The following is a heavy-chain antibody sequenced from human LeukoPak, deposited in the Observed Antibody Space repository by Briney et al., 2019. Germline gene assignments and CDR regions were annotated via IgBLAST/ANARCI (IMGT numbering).Heavy chain of an antibody. V-gene: IGHV3-23*01. J-gene: IGHJ4*02. D-gene: IGHD3-9*01. Sequence: GGSLRLSCAASGFSFSSYAMTWVRQAPGKGLEWVSALSGSGGSTYYADSVKGRFTISRDNSKNTLYLQMNSPRAEDTAVYYCAKEHRYFDWPDHDCFDYWGQGTLVTVSS. CDR1: GFSFSSYA. CDR2: LSGSGGST. CDR3: AKEHRYFDWPDHDCFDY.